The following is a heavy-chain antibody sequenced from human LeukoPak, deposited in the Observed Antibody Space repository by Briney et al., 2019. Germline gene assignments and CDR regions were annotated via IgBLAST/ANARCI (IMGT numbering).Heavy chain of an antibody. Sequence: SVKVSCKASGGTFSSYAISWVRQAPGQGLEWMGGIIPIFGTANYAQKFQGRVTITADESTSTAYMELSSLRSEDTAVYYCARGSPSPNWFDPWGQGPLVTVSS. J-gene: IGHJ5*02. V-gene: IGHV1-69*13. CDR3: ARGSPSPNWFDP. D-gene: IGHD2-2*01. CDR2: IIPIFGTA. CDR1: GGTFSSYA.